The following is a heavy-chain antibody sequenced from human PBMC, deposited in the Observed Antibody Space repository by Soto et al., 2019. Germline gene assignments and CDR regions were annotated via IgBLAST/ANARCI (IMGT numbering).Heavy chain of an antibody. CDR2: ISSSSYYI. D-gene: IGHD6-13*01. V-gene: IGHV3-21*01. J-gene: IGHJ4*02. CDR3: ARHSPDGSGWSIDY. Sequence: EVQLVESGGGLVKPGGSLRLSCAASGFTFSTYSMNWVRQAPGKGLEWVSSISSSSYYIYYSDSVRGRFSISRDYAKSSLSLQMNSLGAEDAAVYYCARHSPDGSGWSIDYWGQGALVTVPS. CDR1: GFTFSTYS.